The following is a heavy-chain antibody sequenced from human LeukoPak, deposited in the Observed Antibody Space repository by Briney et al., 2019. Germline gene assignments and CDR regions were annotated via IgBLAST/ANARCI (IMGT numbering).Heavy chain of an antibody. CDR1: GFTFSSYG. CDR2: IRYDGSNK. V-gene: IGHV3-30*02. Sequence: GGSLRLSCAASGFTFSSYGMHWVRQAPGKGLEWVAFIRYDGSNKYYADSVKGRFTISRDNSKNTLYLQMNSLRAEDTAVYYCAKSGLGYCSSTSCPRYYYMDVWGKGTTVTVSS. J-gene: IGHJ6*03. CDR3: AKSGLGYCSSTSCPRYYYMDV. D-gene: IGHD2-2*01.